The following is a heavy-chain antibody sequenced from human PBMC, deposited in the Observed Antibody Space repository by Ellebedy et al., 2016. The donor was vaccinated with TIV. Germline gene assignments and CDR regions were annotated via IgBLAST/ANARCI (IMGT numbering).Heavy chain of an antibody. CDR2: ISGSGGST. CDR3: AKGRPNYYDTSNYYFHFDY. CDR1: GFTFSSYA. V-gene: IGHV3-23*01. J-gene: IGHJ4*02. D-gene: IGHD3-22*01. Sequence: GESLKISXAASGFTFSSYAMSWVRQAPGKGLEWVSAISGSGGSTYYADSVKGRFTISRDNSKNTLYLQMNSLRAEDTAVYYCAKGRPNYYDTSNYYFHFDYWGQGTLVTVSS.